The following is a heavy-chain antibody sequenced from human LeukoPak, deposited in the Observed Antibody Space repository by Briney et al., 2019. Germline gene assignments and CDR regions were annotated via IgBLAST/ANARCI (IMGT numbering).Heavy chain of an antibody. CDR1: GYTFTSYD. CDR3: ARAGYYYDSSGYFVDY. V-gene: IGHV1-8*01. Sequence: ASVTVSCKASGYTFTSYDFNWVRQATGQGLEWMGWMNPNSGNTGYAQKFQGRVTMTRNTSISTAYMELSSLRSEDTAVYYCARAGYYYDSSGYFVDYWGQGTLVTVSS. J-gene: IGHJ4*02. D-gene: IGHD3-22*01. CDR2: MNPNSGNT.